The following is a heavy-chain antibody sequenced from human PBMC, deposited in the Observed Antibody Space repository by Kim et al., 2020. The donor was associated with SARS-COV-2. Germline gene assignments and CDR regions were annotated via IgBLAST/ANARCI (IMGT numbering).Heavy chain of an antibody. CDR3: AKQRPSDYDFWSGYHNQGY. J-gene: IGHJ4*02. D-gene: IGHD3-3*01. CDR2: ISGSGGST. CDR1: GFTFSSYA. V-gene: IGHV3-23*01. Sequence: GGSLRLSCAASGFTFSSYAMSWVRQAPGKGLEWVSAISGSGGSTYYADSVKGRFTISRDNSKNTLYLQMNSLRAEDTAVYYCAKQRPSDYDFWSGYHNQGYWGQGTLVTVSS.